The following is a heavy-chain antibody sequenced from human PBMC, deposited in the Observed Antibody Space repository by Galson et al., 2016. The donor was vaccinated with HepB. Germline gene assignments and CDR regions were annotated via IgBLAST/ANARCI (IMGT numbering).Heavy chain of an antibody. CDR3: AKDLYLGRLLESLRGVTFWFDP. CDR1: GFTFDSYA. J-gene: IGHJ5*02. V-gene: IGHV3-23*01. CDR2: ISGTGNST. Sequence: SLRLSCAASGFTFDSYAMSWVRQAPGKGLEWVSVISGTGNSTFYADSVKGRFTISRDNAKNTLYLQMNSLRAEDTAVYFCAKDLYLGRLLESLRGVTFWFDPWGQGTLVTVSS. D-gene: IGHD3-3*01.